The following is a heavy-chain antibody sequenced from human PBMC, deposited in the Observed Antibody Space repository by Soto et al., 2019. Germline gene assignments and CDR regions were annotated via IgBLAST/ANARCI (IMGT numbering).Heavy chain of an antibody. J-gene: IGHJ4*02. CDR2: IYYSGST. V-gene: IGHV4-39*01. CDR3: ARRAPGYSSRVDDY. D-gene: IGHD6-13*01. CDR1: GGSISSSSYY. Sequence: SETLSLTCTVSGGSISSSSYYWGWIRQPPGKGLEWIGSIYYSGSTYSNPSLKSRVTISVDTSKNQFSLKLSSVTAADTAVYYCARRAPGYSSRVDDYCGQRTLVTVSS.